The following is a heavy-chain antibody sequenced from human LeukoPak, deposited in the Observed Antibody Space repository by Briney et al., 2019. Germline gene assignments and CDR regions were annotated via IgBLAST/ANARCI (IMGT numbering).Heavy chain of an antibody. CDR1: GYTFSSYA. CDR2: ISGSGGST. D-gene: IGHD4-17*01. J-gene: IGHJ4*02. V-gene: IGHV3-23*01. Sequence: GGSLRLSCAASGYTFSSYAMSWVRQAPGKGLEWVSAISGSGGSTYYADSVKGRFTISRDNSKNTLYLQMNSLRAEDTAVYYCAKGGNYGERYYFDYWGQGTLVTVSS. CDR3: AKGGNYGERYYFDY.